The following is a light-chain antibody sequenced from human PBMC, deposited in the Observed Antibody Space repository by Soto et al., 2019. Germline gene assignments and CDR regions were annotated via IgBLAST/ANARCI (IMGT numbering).Light chain of an antibody. Sequence: QSALTQPASVSGSPGQSITISCTGTSSNVGCYDLVSWYQQHPGKAPKLIIYEGSKRPSGISNRFSGSKSGNTASLIISGLKGDDEGDYYCCAYVSSNTLLFGGGTKVTVL. CDR2: EGS. CDR3: CAYVSSNTLL. CDR1: SSNVGCYDL. V-gene: IGLV2-23*01. J-gene: IGLJ3*02.